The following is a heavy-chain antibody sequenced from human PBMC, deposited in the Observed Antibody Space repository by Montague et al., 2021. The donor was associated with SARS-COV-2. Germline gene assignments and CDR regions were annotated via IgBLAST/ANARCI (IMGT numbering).Heavy chain of an antibody. CDR3: AGGRYSSSWYGTKYYFDY. CDR2: ITHSGST. CDR1: GGSFSGYY. V-gene: IGHV4-34*01. D-gene: IGHD6-13*01. J-gene: IGHJ4*02. Sequence: SETLSLTCAVYGGSFSGYYWSWIRQPPGKGLEWIGEITHSGSTNYNPSLKSRVTISLDTSTNQFSLKLSSVTAADTAVYYCAGGRYSSSWYGTKYYFDYWGRGTLVTVSS.